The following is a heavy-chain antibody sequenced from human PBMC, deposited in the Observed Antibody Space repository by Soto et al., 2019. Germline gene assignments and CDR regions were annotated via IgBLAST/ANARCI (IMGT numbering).Heavy chain of an antibody. D-gene: IGHD6-13*01. CDR3: ARVQYSSSPGASYYYYYYGMDV. J-gene: IGHJ6*02. CDR1: GFTFSSYA. V-gene: IGHV3-30-3*01. Sequence: PGGSLRLSCAASGFTFSSYAMHWVRQAPGKGLEWVAVISYDGSNKYYADSVKGLFTISRDNSKNTLYLQMTSLGAEDTAVYYCARVQYSSSPGASYYYYYYGMDVWGQGTTVTVSS. CDR2: ISYDGSNK.